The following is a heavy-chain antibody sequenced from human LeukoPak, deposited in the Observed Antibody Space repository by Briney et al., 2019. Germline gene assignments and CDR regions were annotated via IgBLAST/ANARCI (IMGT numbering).Heavy chain of an antibody. CDR1: RFTVSSNY. CDR2: IYSGGST. V-gene: IGHV3-53*01. J-gene: IGHJ3*02. CDR3: ASRYSSSWYDAFDI. D-gene: IGHD6-13*01. Sequence: PGGSLRLSCAASRFTVSSNYMSWVRQAPGKGLEWVSVIYSGGSTYYADSVKGRFTISRDNSKNTLYLQMNSLRAEDTAVYYCASRYSSSWYDAFDIWGRGTMVTVSS.